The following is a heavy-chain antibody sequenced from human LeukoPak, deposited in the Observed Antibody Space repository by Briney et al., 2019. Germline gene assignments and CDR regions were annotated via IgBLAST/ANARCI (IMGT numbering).Heavy chain of an antibody. D-gene: IGHD3-16*01. CDR1: GFTFSIYS. V-gene: IGHV3-48*01. CDR2: ISSSSITI. Sequence: GGSLRLSCAASGFTFSIYSMNWVRQAPGKGLEWVSYISSSSITIHYADSVKGRFTISRDNAKNSLYLQMNSLRAEDTAVYYCARDLYPGYWGQGTLVTVSS. CDR3: ARDLYPGY. J-gene: IGHJ4*02.